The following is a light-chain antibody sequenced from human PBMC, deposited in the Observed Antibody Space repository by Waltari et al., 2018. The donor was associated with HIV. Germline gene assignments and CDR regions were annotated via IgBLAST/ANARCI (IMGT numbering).Light chain of an antibody. J-gene: IGKJ2*01. Sequence: ELVLTQSPGTLSLSPGERANLSCRASQSVSASFLAWYQHKPGQAPRLLIYGATSRATGIPHRFSGSGSGSDFTLTISRLEPEDFAIYYCQHFDSSTMYTFGQGTKVEIK. CDR3: QHFDSSTMYT. CDR2: GAT. CDR1: QSVSASF. V-gene: IGKV3-20*01.